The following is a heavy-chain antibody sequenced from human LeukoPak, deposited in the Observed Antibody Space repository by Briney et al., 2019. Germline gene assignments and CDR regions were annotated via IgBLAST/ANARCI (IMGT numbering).Heavy chain of an antibody. CDR2: ISESGSGT. CDR3: ATGVFGVNRAFDY. J-gene: IGHJ4*02. V-gene: IGHV3-23*01. Sequence: GGSLRLSCAASGFTVSSNYMSWVLQAPGKGLEWVSAISESGSGTYYADSVKGRFTISRDNSKNTLYLQMNSLRVDDTALYYCATGVFGVNRAFDYWGQGTLVTVSS. D-gene: IGHD3-3*01. CDR1: GFTVSSNY.